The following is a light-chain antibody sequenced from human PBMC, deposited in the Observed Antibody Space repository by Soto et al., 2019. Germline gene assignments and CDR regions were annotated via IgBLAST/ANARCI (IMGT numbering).Light chain of an antibody. CDR2: DAS. CDR3: LQRSSRHT. Sequence: EIVLTQSPATLSLSPGERATLSCSASQNVRSYLAWYQQKPGQAPRLLIYDASNRATDIPARFSGSGAGTGFTITISSLEPEDFAVYFCLQRSSRHTFGQGTKLEIK. J-gene: IGKJ2*01. CDR1: QNVRSY. V-gene: IGKV3-11*01.